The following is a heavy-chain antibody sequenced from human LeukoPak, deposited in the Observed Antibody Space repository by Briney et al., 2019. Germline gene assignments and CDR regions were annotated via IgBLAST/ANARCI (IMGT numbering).Heavy chain of an antibody. J-gene: IGHJ4*02. CDR2: IYYSGST. D-gene: IGHD2/OR15-2a*01. V-gene: IGHV4-31*03. Sequence: PSETLSLTCTVSGGSINSDNYYWAWIRHSPGKGLEWIGYIYYSGSTYYNPSLESRLTISIGTSQSQFSLKLSSVTAADTAVYYCARGYCNSATTNCHCDYWGQGTLVTVTS. CDR3: ARGYCNSATTNCHCDY. CDR1: GGSINSDNYY.